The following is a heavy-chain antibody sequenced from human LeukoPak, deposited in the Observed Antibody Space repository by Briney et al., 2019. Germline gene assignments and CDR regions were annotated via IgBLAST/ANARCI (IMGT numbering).Heavy chain of an antibody. J-gene: IGHJ4*02. V-gene: IGHV3-23*01. CDR1: GFTFSSYA. D-gene: IGHD3-22*01. CDR3: AKDLLSMIVVVITSFDY. CDR2: ISGSGGST. Sequence: GGSLRLSCAASGFTFSSYAMSWVRQAPGKGLEWVSAISGSGGSTYYADSVKGRFTISRDNSKNTLYLQTNSLRAEDTAVYYCAKDLLSMIVVVITSFDYWGQGTLVTVSS.